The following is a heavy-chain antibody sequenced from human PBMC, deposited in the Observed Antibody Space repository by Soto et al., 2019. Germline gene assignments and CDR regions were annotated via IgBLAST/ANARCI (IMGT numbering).Heavy chain of an antibody. Sequence: QVQLQQWGAGLLKPSETLSLNCAVTGGSLSGYYWSWIRQPPGKGLEWIGEVKDGGHTNYSPSLRGRVTISPDTPNNQCPLGLNSVTAADTGVYYCARGQEGVVATHWDQGSLVTVSS. CDR3: ARGQEGVVATH. CDR2: VKDGGHT. D-gene: IGHD5-12*01. J-gene: IGHJ4*02. V-gene: IGHV4-34*01. CDR1: GGSLSGYY.